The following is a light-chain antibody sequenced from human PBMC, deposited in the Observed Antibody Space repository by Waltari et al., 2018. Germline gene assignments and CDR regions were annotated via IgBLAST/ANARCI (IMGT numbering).Light chain of an antibody. V-gene: IGKV3-20*01. J-gene: IGKJ4*01. CDR2: GAS. CDR1: QSVSSSY. CDR3: QQYGSSPPLT. Sequence: IVLTQSPGTLSLSPGERATLSCRASQSVSSSYLAWYQQTPGQAPRLLIYGASSMATGIPDRFSGSGSGTDFTLTISRLEPEDFAVYYCQQYGSSPPLTFGGGTKVEIK.